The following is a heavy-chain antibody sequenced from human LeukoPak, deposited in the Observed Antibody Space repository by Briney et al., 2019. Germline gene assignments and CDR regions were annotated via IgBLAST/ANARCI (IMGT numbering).Heavy chain of an antibody. J-gene: IGHJ4*02. CDR3: AKGSVVVFDY. D-gene: IGHD3-22*01. CDR1: GFTFSSYG. V-gene: IGHV3-30*18. Sequence: GGSLRLSCAASGFTFSSYGMHWVRQAPGKGLEWVAVISYDGGNKYYADSMKGRFTISRDNSKNTLYLQMNSLRAEDTAVYYCAKGSVVVFDYWGQGTLVTVSS. CDR2: ISYDGGNK.